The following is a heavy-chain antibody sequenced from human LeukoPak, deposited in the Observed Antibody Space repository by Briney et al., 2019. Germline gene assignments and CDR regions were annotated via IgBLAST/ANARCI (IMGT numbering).Heavy chain of an antibody. CDR1: GYTFIDYG. V-gene: IGHV1-18*01. D-gene: IGHD4-23*01. CDR3: SRGGYGGNPDY. CDR2: ISGYNGNT. J-gene: IGHJ4*02. Sequence: ASVKVSCKDSGYTFIDYGFNSVRQAPGQGLEWMGWISGYNGNTNYAQKLQGRVTMTTDTSTTTAYMELRSLRSDDTAMYYCSRGGYGGNPDYWGQGTLVTVSS.